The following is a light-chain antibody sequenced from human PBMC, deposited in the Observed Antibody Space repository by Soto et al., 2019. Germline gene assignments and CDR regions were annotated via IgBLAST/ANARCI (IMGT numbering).Light chain of an antibody. J-gene: IGKJ1*01. CDR1: QSVSSN. Sequence: SPGERATLSCRASQSVSSNLAWYQQKPGQAPRLLIYNASSRATGIPDRFSGSGSGTDFTLTINRLEPEDFAVYYCQQYGNSRGTFGQGTKVDI. CDR2: NAS. CDR3: QQYGNSRGT. V-gene: IGKV3-20*01.